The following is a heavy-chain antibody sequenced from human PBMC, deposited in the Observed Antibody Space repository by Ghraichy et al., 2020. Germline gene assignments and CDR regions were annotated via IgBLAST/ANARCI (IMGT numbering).Heavy chain of an antibody. J-gene: IGHJ3*02. CDR1: GDSVSSNNAA. CDR3: ARGHHSAFDI. CDR2: TYYESKWYN. V-gene: IGHV6-1*01. Sequence: SQTLSLTCAISGDSVSSNNAAWDWIRQSPSRGLEWLGRTYYESKWYNDYAVSVRSRITVNPDTSKNQISLQLNSLTPEDTAVYYWARGHHSAFDIWGQGTMVTVSS.